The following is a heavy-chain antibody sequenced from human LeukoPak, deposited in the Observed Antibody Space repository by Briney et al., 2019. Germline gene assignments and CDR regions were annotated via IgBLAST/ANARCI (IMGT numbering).Heavy chain of an antibody. CDR1: GYTFTGYY. J-gene: IGHJ6*03. V-gene: IGHV1-2*02. Sequence: ASVKVSCKASGYTFTGYYMHWVRQAPGQRLEWMGWINPNSGGTNYAQKVQGRVTMTRDTSISTAYMELSRLRSDDTAVYYCARVGLGHRLGYCSGGSCYSGDYYYYYMDVWGKGTTVTVSS. D-gene: IGHD2-15*01. CDR2: INPNSGGT. CDR3: ARVGLGHRLGYCSGGSCYSGDYYYYYMDV.